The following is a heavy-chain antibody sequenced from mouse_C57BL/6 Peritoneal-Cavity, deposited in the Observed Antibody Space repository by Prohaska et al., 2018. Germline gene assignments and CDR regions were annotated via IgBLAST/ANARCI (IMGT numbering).Heavy chain of an antibody. Sequence: EVQLLETGGGLVQPGGSRGLSCEGSGFPFSGFWMSWVRQIPGKILEWIGDINSDGSAINYAPSIKDRFTIFRDNDKSTLDLQMSNVRSEDKATYFCMRYGNYWYFDVWGTGTTVTVSS. CDR1: GFPFSGFW. D-gene: IGHD2-1*01. V-gene: IGHV11-2*01. J-gene: IGHJ1*03. CDR2: INSDGSAI. CDR3: MRYGNYWYFDV.